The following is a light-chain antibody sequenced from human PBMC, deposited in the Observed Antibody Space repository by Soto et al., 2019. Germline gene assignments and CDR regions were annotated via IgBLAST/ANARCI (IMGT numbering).Light chain of an antibody. J-gene: IGKJ1*01. V-gene: IGKV1-8*01. CDR1: QGISSY. Sequence: AIRMTQSPSSLSASTGDRVTITCRASQGISSYLAWYQQKPGKAPKLLIYAASSLQSGVPSRFSGSGSGTDFTLTISTLQPEDFATYYCQQTYSRHPWTFGQGTKV. CDR3: QQTYSRHPWT. CDR2: AAS.